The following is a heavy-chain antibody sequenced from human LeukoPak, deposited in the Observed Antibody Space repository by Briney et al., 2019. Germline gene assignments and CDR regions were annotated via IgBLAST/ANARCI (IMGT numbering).Heavy chain of an antibody. CDR3: ARDRTLFDY. CDR1: GYSFTNYA. CDR2: IHPSTGNP. V-gene: IGHV7-4-1*02. J-gene: IGHJ4*02. D-gene: IGHD1-7*01. Sequence: ASVKVSCKASGYSFTNYAMNWVRQAPGQGLEWMGWIHPSTGNPTYAQGFTGRFVFSLDTSVSTAYLQISSLKAEDTAVYYCARDRTLFDYWGQGTLVTVSS.